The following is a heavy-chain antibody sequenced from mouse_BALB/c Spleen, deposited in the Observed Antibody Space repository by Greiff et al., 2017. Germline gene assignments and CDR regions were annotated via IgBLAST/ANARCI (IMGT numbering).Heavy chain of an antibody. Sequence: EVQLQQSGAELVKPGASVKLSCTASGFNIKDTYMHWVKQRPEQGLEWIGRIDPANGNTKYDPKFQGKATITADKSSNTAYLQLSSLTSADTAVYYCASGYYGSSFLDYWGQGTTLTVSS. CDR2: IDPANGNT. D-gene: IGHD1-1*01. V-gene: IGHV14-3*02. CDR3: ASGYYGSSFLDY. CDR1: GFNIKDTY. J-gene: IGHJ2*01.